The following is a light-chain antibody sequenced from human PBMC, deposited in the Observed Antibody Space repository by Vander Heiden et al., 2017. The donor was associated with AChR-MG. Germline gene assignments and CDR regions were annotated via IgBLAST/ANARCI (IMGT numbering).Light chain of an antibody. Sequence: EIVLTQSPGTLSLSPGERATLSYRASQSVSSSYLAWYQQKPGQAPRLLIYGASSRATGIPDRFSGSGSGTDFTLTISRLEPEYFAVYYCQQDGSSPGTFGHGTKVDIK. CDR3: QQDGSSPGT. CDR2: GAS. V-gene: IGKV3-20*01. J-gene: IGKJ3*01. CDR1: QSVSSSY.